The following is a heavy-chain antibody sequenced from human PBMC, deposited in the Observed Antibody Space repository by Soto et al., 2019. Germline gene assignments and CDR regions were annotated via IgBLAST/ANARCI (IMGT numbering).Heavy chain of an antibody. Sequence: ASVKVSCKASGYTFTGYYMHWVRQAPGQGLEWMGWINPNSGGTNYAQKFQGRVTMTRDTSTSTAYMVLSRLRSDHTAVYYCARGRYCSSTSCLKYYYYGMDVWGQGTTVTVSS. D-gene: IGHD2-2*01. CDR3: ARGRYCSSTSCLKYYYYGMDV. V-gene: IGHV1-2*02. CDR1: GYTFTGYY. CDR2: INPNSGGT. J-gene: IGHJ6*02.